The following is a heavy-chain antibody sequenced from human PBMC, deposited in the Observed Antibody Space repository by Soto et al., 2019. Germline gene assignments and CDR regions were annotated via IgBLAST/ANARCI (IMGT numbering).Heavy chain of an antibody. Sequence: SETLSLTCTVSGGSISSGGSYWSWIRQHPGKGLEWIGYIHYSGTAYYNPSLKSRVTISIDTSKKQFSLRLNSVTAADTAVYYCARDRDSYGFHDYWGQGTLVTVSS. CDR2: IHYSGTA. J-gene: IGHJ4*02. D-gene: IGHD5-18*01. CDR3: ARDRDSYGFHDY. CDR1: GGSISSGGSY. V-gene: IGHV4-31*03.